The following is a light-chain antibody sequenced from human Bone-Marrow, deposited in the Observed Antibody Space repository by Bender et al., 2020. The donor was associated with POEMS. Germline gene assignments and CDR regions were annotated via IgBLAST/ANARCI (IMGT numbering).Light chain of an antibody. V-gene: IGLV1-47*01. CDR3: SSWDDSLSGWV. CDR2: LNN. J-gene: IGLJ3*02. Sequence: QSVLTQPPSASGSPGQSVFISCSGSAYNIGSNHVDWYQQVPGTAPKLLVSLNNQRPSGVPARFSGSKSGTSASLAISDIQSEDEGDYYCSSWDDSLSGWVFGGGTKLTVL. CDR1: AYNIGSNH.